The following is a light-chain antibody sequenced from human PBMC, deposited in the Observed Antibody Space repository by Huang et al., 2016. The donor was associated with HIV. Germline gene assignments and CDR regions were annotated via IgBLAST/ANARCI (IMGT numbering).Light chain of an antibody. CDR3: QQYYSTPCT. CDR2: WAT. Sequence: IVMTQSPDSLTVSLGDRATFECRSSQNILFSCTSRNYLAWYQQKPGQSPKLLVYWATARESGGPDRFTGSGSETDFTLTIDNVKAEDVAIYYCQQYYSTPCTFGQGTRLEI. CDR1: QNILFSCTSRNY. V-gene: IGKV4-1*01. J-gene: IGKJ2*02.